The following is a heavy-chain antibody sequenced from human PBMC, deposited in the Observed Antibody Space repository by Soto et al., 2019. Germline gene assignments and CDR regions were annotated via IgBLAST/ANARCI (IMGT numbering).Heavy chain of an antibody. Sequence: EVQLVESGGGLVQPGGSLRLSCVVSGLTFSSYWMPCVRKAPGKGLVWVSRIKSDGSITSYADSVKGRFSISRDNAKNTLYLQMNSLRAEDTAVYYCASGFPDDCSGGSCYSDFWGQGTLVTVSS. CDR2: IKSDGSIT. J-gene: IGHJ4*02. V-gene: IGHV3-74*01. D-gene: IGHD2-15*01. CDR1: GLTFSSYW. CDR3: ASGFPDDCSGGSCYSDF.